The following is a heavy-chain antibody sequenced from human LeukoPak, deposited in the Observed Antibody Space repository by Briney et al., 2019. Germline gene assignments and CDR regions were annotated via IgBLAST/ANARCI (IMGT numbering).Heavy chain of an antibody. Sequence: SETLSLTCTVSGGYISRGGYYWGWVRPPPGAGLEWVGYIYHSGSTYYNPSLKSRVTISVDRSKNQFSLKLSSVTAADTAVYYCAREVYGGNSYYFDYWDQGTLVTVSS. J-gene: IGHJ4*02. CDR2: IYHSGST. CDR1: GGYISRGGYY. D-gene: IGHD4-23*01. CDR3: AREVYGGNSYYFDY. V-gene: IGHV4-30-2*01.